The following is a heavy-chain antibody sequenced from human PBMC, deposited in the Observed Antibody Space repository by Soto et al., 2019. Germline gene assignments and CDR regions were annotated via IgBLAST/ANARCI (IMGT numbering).Heavy chain of an antibody. V-gene: IGHV3-21*01. J-gene: IGHJ6*03. CDR3: ARDLNPRITMVRGVIFGNYMDV. D-gene: IGHD3-10*01. CDR2: ISSSSSYI. Sequence: GESLKISCAASGFTFSSYSMNWVRQAPGKGLEWVSSISSSSSYIYYADSVKGRFTISRDNAKNSLYLQMNSLRAEDTAVYYCARDLNPRITMVRGVIFGNYMDVWGKGTTVTVSS. CDR1: GFTFSSYS.